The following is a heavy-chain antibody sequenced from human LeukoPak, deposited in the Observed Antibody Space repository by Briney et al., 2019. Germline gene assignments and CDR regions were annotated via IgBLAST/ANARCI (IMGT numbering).Heavy chain of an antibody. CDR2: MNPNNGNT. D-gene: IGHD3-10*01. J-gene: IGHJ4*02. V-gene: IGHV1-8*01. CDR1: GYTFTSYD. CDR3: ARYITMFRGVPFGY. Sequence: ASVKVSCKASGYTFTSYDINWVRQATGQGLNGMGWMNPNNGNTGYAHKFQGRVTMTRNTSISTAYMELSSMRSEDTAVYYCARYITMFRGVPFGYWGQGTLVTVSS.